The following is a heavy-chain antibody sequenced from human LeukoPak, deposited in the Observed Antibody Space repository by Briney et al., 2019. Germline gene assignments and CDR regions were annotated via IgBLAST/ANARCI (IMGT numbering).Heavy chain of an antibody. V-gene: IGHV3-30*18. D-gene: IGHD3-10*01. CDR2: ISYDGSDK. CDR1: GFTFSTYD. Sequence: GGSLRLSCSASGFTFSTYDMHWVRQAPGKGLEWVAIISYDGSDKYYADSVKGRFTISRDNSKNTLYLQMNSLRAEDTAVYYCAKDFGEAAFDIWGQGTMVTVSS. J-gene: IGHJ3*02. CDR3: AKDFGEAAFDI.